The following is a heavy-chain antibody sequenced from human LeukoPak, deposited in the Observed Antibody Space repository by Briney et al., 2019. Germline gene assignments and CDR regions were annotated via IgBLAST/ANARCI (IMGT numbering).Heavy chain of an antibody. J-gene: IGHJ4*02. D-gene: IGHD6-19*01. Sequence: SVKVSCKASGGTFSSYAISWVRQAPGQGLEWMGGIIPIFGTANYAQKFQGGVTITADESTSTAYMELSSLRSEDTAAYYCARGSRAGWLPAIWGQGTLVTVSS. CDR2: IIPIFGTA. V-gene: IGHV1-69*13. CDR1: GGTFSSYA. CDR3: ARGSRAGWLPAI.